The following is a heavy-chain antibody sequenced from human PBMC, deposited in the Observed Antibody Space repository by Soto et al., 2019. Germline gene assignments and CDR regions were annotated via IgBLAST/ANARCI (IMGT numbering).Heavy chain of an antibody. CDR2: IDWDDDK. CDR3: ARHNSGWYPALYYYYGMDV. V-gene: IGHV2-70*01. Sequence: GSGPTLVNPTQTLTLTCTFSGFSLSTSGMCVSWIRQPPGKALEWLALIDWDDDKYYSTSLKTRLTISKDTSKNQVVLTMTNMDPVDTATYYCARHNSGWYPALYYYYGMDVWGQGTTVTVSS. D-gene: IGHD6-19*01. J-gene: IGHJ6*02. CDR1: GFSLSTSGMC.